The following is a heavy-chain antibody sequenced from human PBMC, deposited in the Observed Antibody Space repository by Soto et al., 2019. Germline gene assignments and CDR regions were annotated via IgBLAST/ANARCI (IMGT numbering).Heavy chain of an antibody. V-gene: IGHV1-24*01. CDR1: GGTFSSFV. CDR2: FDLEDGKT. CDR3: ATFSAIRIPVCRGVISAFDI. Sequence: ASVKVSCKASGGTFSSFVISWVRRAPGEGLEWLGGFDLEDGKTIYAQKFQGRVTMTEDTSTDTAYMELSSLRSEDTAVYFCATFSAIRIPVCRGVISAFDIWGQGTMVTVSS. J-gene: IGHJ3*02. D-gene: IGHD3-10*01.